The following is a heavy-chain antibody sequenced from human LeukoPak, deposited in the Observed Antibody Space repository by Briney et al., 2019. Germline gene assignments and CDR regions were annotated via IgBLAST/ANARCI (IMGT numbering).Heavy chain of an antibody. Sequence: GGSLRLSCAVSGFTFSSYEMNWVRQAPGKGLEWVSVIYSGGSTYYSDSVKGRFTISRDNSKNTLYLQMNSLRAEDTAVYYCAREGTWSYYYDYWGQGTLVTVSS. D-gene: IGHD1-26*01. CDR2: IYSGGST. J-gene: IGHJ4*02. CDR1: GFTFSSYE. V-gene: IGHV3-66*01. CDR3: AREGTWSYYYDY.